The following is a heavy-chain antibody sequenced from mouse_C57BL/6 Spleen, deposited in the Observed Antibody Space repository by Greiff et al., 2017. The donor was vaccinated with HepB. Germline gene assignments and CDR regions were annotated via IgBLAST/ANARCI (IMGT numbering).Heavy chain of an antibody. V-gene: IGHV5-16*01. D-gene: IGHD1-1*01. CDR2: INYDGSST. Sequence: EVKLVESEGGLVQPGSSMKLSCTASGFTFSDYYMAWVRQVPEKGLEWVANINYDGSSTYYLDSLKSRFIISRDNAKNILYLQMSSLKSEDTATYYWARAPYYYGSSYRYFDVWGTGTTVTVSS. J-gene: IGHJ1*03. CDR1: GFTFSDYY. CDR3: ARAPYYYGSSYRYFDV.